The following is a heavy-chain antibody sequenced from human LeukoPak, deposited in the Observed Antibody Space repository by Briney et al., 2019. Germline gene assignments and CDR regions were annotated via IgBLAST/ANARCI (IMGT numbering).Heavy chain of an antibody. J-gene: IGHJ6*02. CDR2: ISDRGVST. CDR1: GFTFSSYA. V-gene: IGHV3-23*01. CDR3: ARENNFGSGMDV. D-gene: IGHD3-10*01. Sequence: PGGSLRLSCAASGFTFSSYAMSWVRQAPGKGLEWVSTISDRGVSTYYADSVEGRFTISRDNSKNTLYLQMNSLRAEDTAVYYCARENNFGSGMDVWGQGTTVTVSS.